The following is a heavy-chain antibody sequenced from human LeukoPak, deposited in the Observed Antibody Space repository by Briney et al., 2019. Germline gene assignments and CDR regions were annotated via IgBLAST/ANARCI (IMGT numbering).Heavy chain of an antibody. V-gene: IGHV4-59*12. CDR3: ARCSGSTYYFDY. CDR1: GGSISSYY. Sequence: SETLSLTCTVSGGSISSYYWSWIRQPPGKGPEWIGYIYYSGSTNYNPSLKSRVTISVDTSKNQFSLKLSSVTAADTAVYYCARCSGSTYYFDYWGQGTLVTVSS. D-gene: IGHD1-26*01. J-gene: IGHJ4*02. CDR2: IYYSGST.